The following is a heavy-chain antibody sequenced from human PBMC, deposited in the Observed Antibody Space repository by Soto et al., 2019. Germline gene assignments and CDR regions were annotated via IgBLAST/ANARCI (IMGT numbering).Heavy chain of an antibody. CDR1: GGSISSGGYY. CDR3: ARDPAP. V-gene: IGHV4-31*03. J-gene: IGHJ5*02. CDR2: IYNSGST. Sequence: QVQLQESGPGLVKPSQTLSLTCTVSGGSISSGGYYWSWIRQHPGKGLEWIGDIYNSGSTYYNPSLQSRLTISPDTSKNHFSLKLSSVTAAATAVYYCARDPAPWGQGTLVTVSS.